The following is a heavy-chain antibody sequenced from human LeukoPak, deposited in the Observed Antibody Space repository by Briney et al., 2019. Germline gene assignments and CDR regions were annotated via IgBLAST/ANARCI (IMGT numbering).Heavy chain of an antibody. CDR2: INPNSGGT. J-gene: IGHJ4*02. CDR1: GYTFTGYY. D-gene: IGHD6-13*01. V-gene: IGHV1-2*02. CDR3: AGSPGYSSTPASY. Sequence: GASVKVSCKASGYTFTGYYMHWVRQAPGQGLEWMGWINPNSGGTNYAQKFQGRVTMTRDTSISTAYMELSRLRFDDTDVYYCAGSPGYSSTPASYWGQGTLVTVSS.